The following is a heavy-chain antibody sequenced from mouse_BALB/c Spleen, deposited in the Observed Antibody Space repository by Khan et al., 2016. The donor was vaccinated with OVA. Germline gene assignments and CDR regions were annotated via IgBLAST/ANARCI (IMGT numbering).Heavy chain of an antibody. V-gene: IGHV1-74*01. J-gene: IGHJ1*01. CDR1: GYSFTSYW. CDR2: IHPSDSDT. D-gene: IGHD2-14*01. CDR3: ARGGTTSYWYFDV. Sequence: VQLQESGAELVRPGASVKLSCKASGYSFTSYWMNWMKQRPGQGLEWIGIIHPSDSDTRLNQKFKDKATLTVDKSSTTAYMQFSSPTSEDSAVYYCARGGTTSYWYFDVWGAGTTVTVSS.